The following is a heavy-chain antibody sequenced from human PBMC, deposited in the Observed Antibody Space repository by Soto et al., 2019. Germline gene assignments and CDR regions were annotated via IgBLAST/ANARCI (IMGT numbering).Heavy chain of an antibody. CDR3: ASLYGDYVDS. Sequence: QLQLQDSGPGLVKPSETLSRTCTVSGVSSSSRRYYWGWIRQHPGKGLEWIANIYYSGSTYYNPSLKSRVIISVDTSQNHFSLKLGSVTGADTAVYYCASLYGDYVDSWGQGTLVTVSS. CDR2: IYYSGST. J-gene: IGHJ4*02. V-gene: IGHV4-39*01. CDR1: GVSSSSRRYY. D-gene: IGHD4-17*01.